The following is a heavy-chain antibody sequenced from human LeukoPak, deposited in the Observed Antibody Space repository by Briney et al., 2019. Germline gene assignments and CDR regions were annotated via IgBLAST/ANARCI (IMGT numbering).Heavy chain of an antibody. Sequence: GASVKVSCKASGGTFSSYAISWVRQAPGQGLEWMGGIIPIFGTANYAQKFQGRVTITADESTSTAYMELSSLRSEDTAVYYCAAVGAVGATLVDYWGQGTLVTVSS. V-gene: IGHV1-69*13. D-gene: IGHD1-26*01. CDR2: IIPIFGTA. CDR3: AAVGAVGATLVDY. J-gene: IGHJ4*02. CDR1: GGTFSSYA.